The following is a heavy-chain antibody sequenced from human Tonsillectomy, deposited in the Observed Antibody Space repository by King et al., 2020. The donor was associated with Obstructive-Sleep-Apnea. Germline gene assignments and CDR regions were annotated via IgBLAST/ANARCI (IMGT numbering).Heavy chain of an antibody. V-gene: IGHV3-23*04. CDR1: GLTFSHYA. D-gene: IGHD3-3*01. CDR3: AKDTVLRFSEWLSAFDY. Sequence: VQLVESGGGLVQPGGSLRLSCAASGLTFSHYAMSWVRQAPGKGLEWVSTISTSGDATYYLDSVKGRFTISRDNSKNTLYLQMNSLGVEDTALYYCAKDTVLRFSEWLSAFDYWGHGTLVTVSS. CDR2: ISTSGDAT. J-gene: IGHJ4*01.